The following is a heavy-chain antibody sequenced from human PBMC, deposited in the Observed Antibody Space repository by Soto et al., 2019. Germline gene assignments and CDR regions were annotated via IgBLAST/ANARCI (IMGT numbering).Heavy chain of an antibody. CDR2: IYYSGST. CDR3: ARDRTAVDYGDYEPFHYYYYGMDV. Sequence: SETLSLTCTVSGGSISSYYWSWIRQPPGKGLEWIGYIYYSGSTNYNPSLKSRVTISVDTSKNQFSLKLSSVTAADTAVYYCARDRTAVDYGDYEPFHYYYYGMDVWGQGTTVTVSS. CDR1: GGSISSYY. J-gene: IGHJ6*02. V-gene: IGHV4-59*01. D-gene: IGHD4-17*01.